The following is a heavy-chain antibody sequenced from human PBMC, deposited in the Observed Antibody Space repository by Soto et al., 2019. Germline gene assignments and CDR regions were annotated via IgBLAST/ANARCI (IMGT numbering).Heavy chain of an antibody. Sequence: PGGSLRLSCAASGFTFSSYGMHWVRQAPGKGLEWVAVISYDGSNKYYADSVKGRFTISRDNSKNTLYLQMNSLRAEDTAVYYCAKDLRGLPSLYGDYSLDYWGQGTLVTVSS. CDR2: ISYDGSNK. D-gene: IGHD4-17*01. V-gene: IGHV3-30*18. CDR1: GFTFSSYG. J-gene: IGHJ4*02. CDR3: AKDLRGLPSLYGDYSLDY.